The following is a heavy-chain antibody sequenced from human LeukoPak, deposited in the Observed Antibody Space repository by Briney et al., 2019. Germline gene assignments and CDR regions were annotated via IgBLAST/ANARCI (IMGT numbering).Heavy chain of an antibody. Sequence: GGSLRLSCAASGFNFGSYGMHWVRQAPGKGLEWVAVISHEGSNQYYADSVRGRFTISRDISRNMVYLEMNSPRAEDTGVYFCARTREKWQVLDYWGQGTLVTVSS. J-gene: IGHJ4*02. CDR3: ARTREKWQVLDY. CDR1: GFNFGSYG. D-gene: IGHD6-19*01. V-gene: IGHV3-30*03. CDR2: ISHEGSNQ.